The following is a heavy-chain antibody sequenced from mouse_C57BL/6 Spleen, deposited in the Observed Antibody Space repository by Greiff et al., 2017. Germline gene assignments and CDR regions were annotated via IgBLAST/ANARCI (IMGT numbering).Heavy chain of an antibody. CDR2: IYPSDSET. V-gene: IGHV1-61*01. CDR3: ANLIYYGNYGGAY. CDR1: GYTFTSYW. Sequence: QVQLQQPGAELVRPGSSVKLSCKASGYTFTSYWMDWVKQRPGQGLEWIGNIYPSDSETHYNQKFKDKATLTVDKSSSTAYMQLSSLTSEDSAVYYCANLIYYGNYGGAYWGQGTLVTVSA. D-gene: IGHD2-1*01. J-gene: IGHJ3*01.